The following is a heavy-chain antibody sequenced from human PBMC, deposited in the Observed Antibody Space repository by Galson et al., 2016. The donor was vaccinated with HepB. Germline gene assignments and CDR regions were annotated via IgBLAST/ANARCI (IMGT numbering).Heavy chain of an antibody. CDR2: ISPYNGNT. CDR3: ARVGCVDCYYNWFDP. D-gene: IGHD2-21*02. Sequence: SVKVSCKASGYNFPSHGFSWVRQAPGQGLEWMGWISPYNGNTNYAHGLQGRVTMTTDTSTSTVSVELRSLTSDDTATYYCARVGCVDCYYNWFDPWGQGTLVTVSS. CDR1: GYNFPSHG. J-gene: IGHJ5*02. V-gene: IGHV1-18*01.